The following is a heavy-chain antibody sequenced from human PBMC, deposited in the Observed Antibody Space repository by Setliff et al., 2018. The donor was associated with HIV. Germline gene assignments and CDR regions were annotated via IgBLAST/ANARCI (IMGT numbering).Heavy chain of an antibody. CDR2: INPHTGVT. Sequence: ASVKVSCKTSGYIFIRYYIFWVRQAPGQGLEWMGNINPHTGVTKYAEKFQGRVTMTRDTSINTIYMELSRLRSGDTAVYYCARDLRDGFEEWFSTLGDGMDVWGQGTTVTV. J-gene: IGHJ6*02. V-gene: IGHV1-2*02. CDR3: ARDLRDGFEEWFSTLGDGMDV. CDR1: GYIFIRYY. D-gene: IGHD3-3*01.